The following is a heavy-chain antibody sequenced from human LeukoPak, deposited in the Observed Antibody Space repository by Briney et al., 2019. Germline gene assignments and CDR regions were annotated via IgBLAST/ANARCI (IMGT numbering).Heavy chain of an antibody. CDR2: IYYSGST. V-gene: IGHV4-30-4*07. CDR3: ASSRRFGECLGY. D-gene: IGHD3-10*01. Sequence: SETLSLTCAVSGGSISSGGYSWSWIRQPPGKGLEWIGYIYYSGSTYYNPSLKSRVTISVDTSKNQFSLKLSSVTAADTAVYYCASSRRFGECLGYWGQGTLVTVSS. J-gene: IGHJ4*02. CDR1: GGSISSGGYS.